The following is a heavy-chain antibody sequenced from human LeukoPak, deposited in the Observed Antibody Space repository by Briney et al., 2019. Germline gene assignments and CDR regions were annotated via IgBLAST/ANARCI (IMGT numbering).Heavy chain of an antibody. Sequence: GGSLRLSCAASGFSFSNYAMSWFRQAPARGPEWVLSIRGGGETFYADSVKGRFTISRDNSKNTLYLQMNSLRAEDTAVYYCAKSIAARRGFDYWGQGTLVTVSS. CDR3: AKSIAARRGFDY. CDR2: IRGGGET. D-gene: IGHD6-6*01. J-gene: IGHJ4*02. V-gene: IGHV3-23*01. CDR1: GFSFSNYA.